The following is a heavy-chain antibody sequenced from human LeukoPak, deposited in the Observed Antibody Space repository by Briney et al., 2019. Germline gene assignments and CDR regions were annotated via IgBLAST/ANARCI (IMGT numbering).Heavy chain of an antibody. V-gene: IGHV4-38-2*02. CDR1: GYPISSGYY. CDR2: IYHSGST. Sequence: SETLSLTCTVSGYPISSGYYWGWIRQPPGTGLEWIGSIYHSGSTYYNPSLKSRVTISVDTSKNQFSLKLSSVTAADTAVYYCARTSSGVYYFDYWGQGTLVTVSS. D-gene: IGHD3-22*01. CDR3: ARTSSGVYYFDY. J-gene: IGHJ4*02.